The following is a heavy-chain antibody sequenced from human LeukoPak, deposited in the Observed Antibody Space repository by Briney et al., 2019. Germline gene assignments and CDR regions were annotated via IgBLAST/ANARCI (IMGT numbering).Heavy chain of an antibody. CDR1: GFTFDDYA. V-gene: IGHV3-9*01. J-gene: IGHJ4*02. D-gene: IGHD1-26*01. CDR3: EKDRAYSGGFFDY. CDR2: ISWNSDRI. Sequence: PGRPLRLSCAASGFTFDDYAMHWVRQAPGKGLEWVSGISWNSDRIDYADSVKGRFTISRDNAKNSLYLQMNSLRAEDTALYYCEKDRAYSGGFFDYWGQGTLVTVSS.